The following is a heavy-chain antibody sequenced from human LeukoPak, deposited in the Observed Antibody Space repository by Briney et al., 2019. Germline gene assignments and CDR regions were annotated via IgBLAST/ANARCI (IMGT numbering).Heavy chain of an antibody. D-gene: IGHD4-17*01. Sequence: SETLSLTCTVSGGSISSGGYYWSWIRQHPEKGLEWIGYIYYSGSTYYNPSLKSRVTISVDTSKNQFSLKLSSVTAADTAVYYCARGSLPTVTPDYWGQGTLVTVSS. CDR3: ARGSLPTVTPDY. CDR1: GGSISSGGYY. V-gene: IGHV4-31*03. J-gene: IGHJ4*02. CDR2: IYYSGST.